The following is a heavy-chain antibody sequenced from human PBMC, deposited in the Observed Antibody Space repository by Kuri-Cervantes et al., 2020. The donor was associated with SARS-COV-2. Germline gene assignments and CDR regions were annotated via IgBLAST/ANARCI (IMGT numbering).Heavy chain of an antibody. CDR1: GFTFSRFA. V-gene: IGHV3-23*01. J-gene: IGHJ4*03. D-gene: IGHD3-10*02. Sequence: GESLKISCAGSGFTFSRFAMAWVRQAPGKGLEWISDITDEGADTYFADSVKGRFTISRDNSKYSLTLQMSSLRAEDTAIYYCVKCSAASHPCYLDYWGQGTLVTVSS. CDR3: VKCSAASHPCYLDY. CDR2: ITDEGADT.